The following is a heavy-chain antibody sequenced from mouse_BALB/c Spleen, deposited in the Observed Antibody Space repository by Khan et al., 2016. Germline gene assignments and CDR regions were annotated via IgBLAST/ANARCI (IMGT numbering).Heavy chain of an antibody. D-gene: IGHD2-10*02. CDR1: GYTFTNYG. J-gene: IGHJ4*01. Sequence: QIQLVQSGPELKKPGETVKISCKASGYTFTNYGVHWVKQAPGKGLKWMGWINTNTGAPTYAEEFKGRFAFSLETSASTALLQIDNLKYEDTATYFCARWYGNYALDYWGQGTSVTVSS. CDR2: INTNTGAP. V-gene: IGHV9-3*02. CDR3: ARWYGNYALDY.